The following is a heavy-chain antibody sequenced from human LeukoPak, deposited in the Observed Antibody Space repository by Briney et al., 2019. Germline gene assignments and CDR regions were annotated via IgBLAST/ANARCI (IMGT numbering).Heavy chain of an antibody. CDR1: GFTFSSYA. CDR3: AKGVGATALYHYMDV. Sequence: GGSLRLSCAASGFTFSSYAMSWVRQAPGKGLEWVSTISGSGGSTYYADSVKGRFTISRDNSKNTLYQQMKSLRAKDTAVYYCAKGVGATALYHYMDVWGKGTTVTVSS. V-gene: IGHV3-23*01. J-gene: IGHJ6*03. CDR2: ISGSGGST. D-gene: IGHD1-26*01.